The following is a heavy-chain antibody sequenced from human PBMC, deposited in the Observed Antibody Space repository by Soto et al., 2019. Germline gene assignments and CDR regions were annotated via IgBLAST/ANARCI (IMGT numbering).Heavy chain of an antibody. Sequence: SETLSLTCTVSGDSITNSNYYWGWFRQPPGRGLEWIASIYYIGSTYYNPSLKSRVTISVDTSNNQFSLNLNSVTASDTAVFYCAGRNSLASVSLNFRELSNYKWIDPWGPGTLVTVSS. CDR1: GDSITNSNYY. CDR3: AGRNSLASVSLNFRELSNYKWIDP. J-gene: IGHJ5*02. V-gene: IGHV4-39*01. D-gene: IGHD3-16*02. CDR2: IYYIGST.